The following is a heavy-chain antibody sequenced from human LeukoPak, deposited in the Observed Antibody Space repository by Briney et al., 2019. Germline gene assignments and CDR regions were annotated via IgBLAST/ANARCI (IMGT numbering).Heavy chain of an antibody. CDR3: ARHMGLGYSYGYPYFDY. CDR2: IYYSGST. D-gene: IGHD5-18*01. Sequence: SETLSLTCTVSGGSISSYYWSWIRQPPGKGLEWIGYIYYSGSTNYSPSLKSRVTISVDTSKNQFSLKLSSVTAADTAVYYCARHMGLGYSYGYPYFDYWGQGTLVTVSS. CDR1: GGSISSYY. V-gene: IGHV4-59*08. J-gene: IGHJ4*02.